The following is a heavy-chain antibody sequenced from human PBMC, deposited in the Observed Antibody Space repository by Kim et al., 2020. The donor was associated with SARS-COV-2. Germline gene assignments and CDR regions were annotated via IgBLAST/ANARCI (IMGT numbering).Heavy chain of an antibody. CDR2: IYYTGST. D-gene: IGHD5-12*01. J-gene: IGHJ3*02. V-gene: IGHV4-31*03. CDR3: ARSDSGFGAFGI. CDR1: GGSIRSGGYY. Sequence: SETLSLTCTVSGGSIRSGGYYWSWIRQPPGKGREWIGYIYYTGSTYYNPSLRSRVTISIDTSQNQFSLKRTSVTAADTAVYYCARSDSGFGAFGIWGQGTMVTVSS.